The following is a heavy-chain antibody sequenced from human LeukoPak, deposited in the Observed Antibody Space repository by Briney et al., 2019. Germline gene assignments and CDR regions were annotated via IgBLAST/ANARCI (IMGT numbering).Heavy chain of an antibody. CDR2: IYPGDSDT. J-gene: IGHJ6*03. CDR3: ARAVDTNYYYFMDV. D-gene: IGHD5-18*01. Sequence: GESLKISCKGSGYSFTNYWIAWVRQIPGKGLEWMGIIYPGDSDTRYSPSFQGQVTISADKSISTAYLQWSSLKASDTAMYYCARAVDTNYYYFMDVWGKGTTVTVSS. V-gene: IGHV5-51*01. CDR1: GYSFTNYW.